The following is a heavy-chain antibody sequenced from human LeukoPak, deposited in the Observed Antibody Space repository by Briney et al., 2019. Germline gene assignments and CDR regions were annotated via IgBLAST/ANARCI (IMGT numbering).Heavy chain of an antibody. D-gene: IGHD4-17*01. Sequence: PSETLSLTCAVYGGSFSGYYWNWIRQPPGKGLEWIGEINHSGSTNYNPSLKSRVTILVDTSKNQFSLKLSSVTAADTAVYYCARGHSPVTTKVSYFQHWGQGTLVTVSS. CDR3: ARGHSPVTTKVSYFQH. J-gene: IGHJ1*01. CDR1: GGSFSGYY. V-gene: IGHV4-34*01. CDR2: INHSGST.